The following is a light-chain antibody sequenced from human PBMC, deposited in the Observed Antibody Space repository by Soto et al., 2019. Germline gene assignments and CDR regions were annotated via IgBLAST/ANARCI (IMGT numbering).Light chain of an antibody. V-gene: IGLV1-40*01. CDR3: QSYDSGLVGLV. J-gene: IGLJ1*01. Sequence: QSVLTQPPSVSGAPGQRITLACTGSNSNIGAGYDVHWYRQFPGAAPKARLSTKSPRPSGVPDRFSASKSGTSASLAITGLQPEDEAEYYCQSYDSGLVGLVFGTGTKVTVL. CDR1: NSNIGAGYD. CDR2: TKS.